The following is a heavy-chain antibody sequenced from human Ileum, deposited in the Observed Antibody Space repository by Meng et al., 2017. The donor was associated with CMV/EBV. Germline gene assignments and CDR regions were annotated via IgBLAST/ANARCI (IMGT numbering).Heavy chain of an antibody. CDR3: AREPPGY. V-gene: IGHV4-61*02. CDR2: IYTNGRA. Sequence: QVQLQESGPGLVKPSQTLSLTCTVSGGSISRGNYYSSWIRQPAGKGLEWIGRIYTNGRATYNPALESRVTISLDTSKNQFSLKLTSVTAADTAVYYCAREPPGYWGQGILVTVSS. J-gene: IGHJ4*02. CDR1: GGSISRGNYY.